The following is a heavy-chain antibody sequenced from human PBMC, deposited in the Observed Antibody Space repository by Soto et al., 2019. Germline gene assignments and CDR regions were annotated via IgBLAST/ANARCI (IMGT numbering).Heavy chain of an antibody. Sequence: DVQLVETGGELIQPGGSLRLSCAASGFTVSSKYMSWVRQAPGKGLEWISVIWSAGLIYYADSVRGRFTISIDISKNILYLEMTSLRADDTAVYYCAREAPMDVWGQGTTVTVSS. CDR3: AREAPMDV. CDR1: GFTVSSKY. V-gene: IGHV3-53*02. J-gene: IGHJ6*02. CDR2: IWSAGLI.